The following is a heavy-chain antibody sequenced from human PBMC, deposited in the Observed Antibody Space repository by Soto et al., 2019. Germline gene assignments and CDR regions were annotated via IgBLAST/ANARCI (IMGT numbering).Heavy chain of an antibody. CDR3: TRGWFGELVYYFDY. CDR2: ISPYNGNT. D-gene: IGHD3-10*01. J-gene: IGHJ4*02. Sequence: QVQLVQSGAEVKKPGASVKVSCKTSGYTFTTYGISWVRQAPGQGLEWMGWISPYNGNTKYAQKLQGRVTMTADTSTSTAYMDLRSLTSDDTAVYYCTRGWFGELVYYFDYWGQGTRVTVSS. V-gene: IGHV1-18*01. CDR1: GYTFTTYG.